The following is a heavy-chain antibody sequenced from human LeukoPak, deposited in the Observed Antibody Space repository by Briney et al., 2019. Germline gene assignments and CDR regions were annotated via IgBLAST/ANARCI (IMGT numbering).Heavy chain of an antibody. V-gene: IGHV3-23*01. D-gene: IGHD3-10*01. CDR2: ISGSGGST. J-gene: IGHJ4*02. CDR3: AKSGNYYGSGGYLGYIDY. CDR1: GFTFSSYA. Sequence: GGSLRLSCAASGFTFSSYAMSWVRQAPGKGLEWVSAISGSGGSTYYADSVKGRFTISRDNSKNTLYLQMNSLRAEDTAVYYCAKSGNYYGSGGYLGYIDYWGQGTLVTVSS.